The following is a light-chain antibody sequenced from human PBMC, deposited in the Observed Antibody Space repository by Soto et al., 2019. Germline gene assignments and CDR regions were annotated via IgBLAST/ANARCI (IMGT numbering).Light chain of an antibody. CDR1: QSISTY. CDR2: SAS. Sequence: DIQMTRSPSSLSASVGDRVTITCRASQSISTYLNWYQQKPGKAPKLLIYSASSLQSGVPSRFSGSGSGTDFTLTISSLQPEDFASYYCQQSYSRPITFGQGTRLDIK. J-gene: IGKJ5*01. CDR3: QQSYSRPIT. V-gene: IGKV1-39*01.